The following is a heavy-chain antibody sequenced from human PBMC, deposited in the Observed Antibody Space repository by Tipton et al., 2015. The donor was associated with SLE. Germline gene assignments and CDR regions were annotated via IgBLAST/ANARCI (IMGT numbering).Heavy chain of an antibody. J-gene: IGHJ4*02. CDR3: ARELTIAVASVFDY. V-gene: IGHV4-39*07. CDR2: MHYSGSR. D-gene: IGHD6-13*01. Sequence: TLSLTCTVSGASISGSTFYWGWIRQSPGRGLEWIGSMHYSGSRNDNPSLKSRVTMSVDTSKNQFSLRLRSVTAADTADYYCARELTIAVASVFDYWGQGILVTVSS. CDR1: GASISGSTFY.